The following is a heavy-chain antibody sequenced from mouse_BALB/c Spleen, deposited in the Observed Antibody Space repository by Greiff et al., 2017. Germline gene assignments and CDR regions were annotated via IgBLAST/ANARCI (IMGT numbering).Heavy chain of an antibody. CDR2: INPGSGGT. J-gene: IGHJ2*01. Sequence: VKLMESGAELVRPGTSVKVSCKASGYAFTNYLIEWVKQRPGQGLEWIGVINPGSGGTNYNEKFKGKATLTADKSSSTAYMQLSSLTSDDSAVYFCARSEPFDYWGQGTTLTVSS. V-gene: IGHV1-54*01. CDR1: GYAFTNYL. CDR3: ARSEPFDY.